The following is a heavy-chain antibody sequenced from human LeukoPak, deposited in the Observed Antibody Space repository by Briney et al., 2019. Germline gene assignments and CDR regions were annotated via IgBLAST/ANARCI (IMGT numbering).Heavy chain of an antibody. D-gene: IGHD1-26*01. J-gene: IGHJ4*02. Sequence: SVKVSCKASGGTFSSYAISWVRQARGQGLEWMGRIIPIFGIANYAQKFQGRVTITADKSTSTAYMELSSLRSEDTAVYYCARVVVGAIDYWGQGTLVTVSS. CDR3: ARVVVGAIDY. V-gene: IGHV1-69*04. CDR1: GGTFSSYA. CDR2: IIPIFGIA.